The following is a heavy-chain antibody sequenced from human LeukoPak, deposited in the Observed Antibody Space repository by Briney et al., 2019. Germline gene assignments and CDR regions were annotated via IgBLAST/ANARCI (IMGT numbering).Heavy chain of an antibody. CDR2: INPNSGGT. J-gene: IGHJ4*02. D-gene: IGHD3-3*01. Sequence: ASVKVSCKASGYTFTGYYMHWVRQAPGQGLEWMGWINPNSGGTNYAQKFQGRVTMTRDTSISTAYMELSRLRSDDTAVYYCARDDTIFGVVIPYYSDYWGQGTLVTVSS. V-gene: IGHV1-2*02. CDR1: GYTFTGYY. CDR3: ARDDTIFGVVIPYYSDY.